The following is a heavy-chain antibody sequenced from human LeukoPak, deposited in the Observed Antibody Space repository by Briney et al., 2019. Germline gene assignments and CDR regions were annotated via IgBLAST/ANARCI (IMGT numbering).Heavy chain of an antibody. Sequence: GGSLRLSCAASGFTFSSYWMHWVRQAPGKGLVWVSGINSDGTSPIYADSVKGRFTISRDNAKNTLYLQMNSLRAEDTAVYYCSRGYSGGFDYWGQGTLVTVSS. J-gene: IGHJ4*02. CDR1: GFTFSSYW. V-gene: IGHV3-74*01. CDR3: SRGYSGGFDY. D-gene: IGHD2-15*01. CDR2: INSDGTSP.